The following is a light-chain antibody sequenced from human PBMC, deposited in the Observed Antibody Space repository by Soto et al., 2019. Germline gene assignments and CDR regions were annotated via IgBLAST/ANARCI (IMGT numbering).Light chain of an antibody. CDR3: KSYTSRSTYV. CDR1: NSDVGGYNS. Sequence: QSALTQPASVSGSPGQSITISCTGTNSDVGGYNSVSWYQHHPGKAPKLMIYDVSNRSSGVSSRFSGSKSDNTASLTISGLQAEDEADYYCKSYTSRSTYVFGTGTKVTVL. J-gene: IGLJ1*01. V-gene: IGLV2-14*03. CDR2: DVS.